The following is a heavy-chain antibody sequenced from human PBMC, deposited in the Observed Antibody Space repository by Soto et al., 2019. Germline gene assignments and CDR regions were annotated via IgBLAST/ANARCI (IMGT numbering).Heavy chain of an antibody. J-gene: IGHJ4*02. D-gene: IGHD2-15*01. CDR2: ISSSSSYI. Sequence: GGSLRLSCAASGFTFSSYIMNWVRQAPGKGLEWVSSISSSSSYIYYADSVKGRFTISRDNAKNSLYLQMNSLRAEDTAVYYCAREPYCSGGSCYVGYFDYWGQGTLVTVSS. V-gene: IGHV3-21*01. CDR3: AREPYCSGGSCYVGYFDY. CDR1: GFTFSSYI.